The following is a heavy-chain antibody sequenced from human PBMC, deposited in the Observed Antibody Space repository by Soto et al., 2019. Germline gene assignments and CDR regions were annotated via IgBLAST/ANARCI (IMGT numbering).Heavy chain of an antibody. V-gene: IGHV3-53*05. Sequence: GGSLRLSCAASGFTVSSNYMSWVRQAPGKGLEWVSVIYSGGSTYYADSVKGRFTISRDNSKNTLYLQMSSLRAEDTAVYYCVKDGSSGWPYYYGLDVWGQGSTVTVFS. D-gene: IGHD6-19*01. CDR3: VKDGSSGWPYYYGLDV. J-gene: IGHJ6*02. CDR1: GFTVSSNY. CDR2: IYSGGST.